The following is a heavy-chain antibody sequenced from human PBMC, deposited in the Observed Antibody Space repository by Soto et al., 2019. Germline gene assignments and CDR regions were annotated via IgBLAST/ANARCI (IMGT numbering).Heavy chain of an antibody. CDR1: AFNFADYA. V-gene: IGHV3-49*04. CDR2: IRAKAHGGTT. Sequence: PGGSLRLSCTASAFNFADYAMNWVRQVPGKWLEWVGFIRAKAHGGTTDYAASVKGRFTISRDDSKSIAYLQMNSLKTEDTALYGCTRAYDSSPLDYWGQGXRVTVYS. CDR3: TRAYDSSPLDY. D-gene: IGHD3-22*01. J-gene: IGHJ4*02.